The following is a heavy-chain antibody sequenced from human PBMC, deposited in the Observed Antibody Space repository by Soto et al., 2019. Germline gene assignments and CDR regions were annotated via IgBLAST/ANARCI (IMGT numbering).Heavy chain of an antibody. CDR1: GCTFTGYY. V-gene: IGHV1-2*02. Sequence: ASVQVSFKASGCTFTGYYMHWVRQAPGQGLEWMGWINPNSGGTNYEQKFQGRVTMTRDTSISTAYMELSRLRSDDTAVYYCARGWLGEYTLDYWGQGNLVTVSS. D-gene: IGHD3-10*01. J-gene: IGHJ4*02. CDR2: INPNSGGT. CDR3: ARGWLGEYTLDY.